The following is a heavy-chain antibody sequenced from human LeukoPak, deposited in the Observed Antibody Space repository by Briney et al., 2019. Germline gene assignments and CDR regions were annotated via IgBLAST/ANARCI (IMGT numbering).Heavy chain of an antibody. D-gene: IGHD5-12*01. CDR2: ISSSSSTI. CDR1: GFTFSSYS. V-gene: IGHV3-48*01. Sequence: GGSLRLSCAASGFTFSSYSMNWVRQAPGKGLEWVSYISSSSSTIYYADSVKGRFTISRDNAKNSLYLQMNSLRAEDTAVYYCAREVSYSKPSYGGYVNWGQGTLVTVSS. J-gene: IGHJ4*02. CDR3: AREVSYSKPSYGGYVN.